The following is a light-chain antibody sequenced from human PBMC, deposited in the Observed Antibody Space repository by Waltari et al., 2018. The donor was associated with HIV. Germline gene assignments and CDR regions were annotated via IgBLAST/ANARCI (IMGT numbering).Light chain of an antibody. V-gene: IGLV3-1*01. Sequence: SFELTQSPSVSVSPGQQASITCSGDRLGAYYSCWYQQKPGQSPALVIYQNNKRPSGIPERFSGSNSGNTATLTISGTQAMDEADYYCQAWDSVTGVFGTGTKVTVL. J-gene: IGLJ1*01. CDR1: RLGAYY. CDR2: QNN. CDR3: QAWDSVTGV.